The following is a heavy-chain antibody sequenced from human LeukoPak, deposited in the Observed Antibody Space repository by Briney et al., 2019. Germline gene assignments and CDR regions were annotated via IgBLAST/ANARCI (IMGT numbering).Heavy chain of an antibody. Sequence: PGGSLRLSCAASGFTFGDYAMSWVRQAPGKGLEWISIISWNSGRRTYADSVKGRSTISRDNAKNSLYLQMNSLTPEDTALYYCAKDMNPGGTSFDYWGQGTLVTVSS. V-gene: IGHV3-9*01. D-gene: IGHD4-23*01. CDR3: AKDMNPGGTSFDY. J-gene: IGHJ4*02. CDR1: GFTFGDYA. CDR2: ISWNSGRR.